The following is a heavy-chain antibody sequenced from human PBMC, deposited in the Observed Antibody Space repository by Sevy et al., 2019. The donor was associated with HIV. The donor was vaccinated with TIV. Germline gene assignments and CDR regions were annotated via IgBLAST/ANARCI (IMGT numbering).Heavy chain of an antibody. J-gene: IGHJ4*02. Sequence: ASVKVSCKASGYTFTSYYMHWVRQAPGQGLEWVGLINPSGDNTSYAQKFQDRVTMTRDTSTSTVYMELSSLRSEDTAVYYCTSGITGTEVDYWGQGTLVTVSS. V-gene: IGHV1-46*01. D-gene: IGHD1-20*01. CDR2: INPSGDNT. CDR3: TSGITGTEVDY. CDR1: GYTFTSYY.